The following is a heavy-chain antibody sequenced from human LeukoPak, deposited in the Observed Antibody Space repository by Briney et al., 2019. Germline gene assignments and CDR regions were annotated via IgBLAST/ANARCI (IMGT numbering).Heavy chain of an antibody. CDR3: ATPLSPDWYFDL. V-gene: IGHV1-69*05. CDR2: IIPIFGTA. CDR1: GGTFSSYA. J-gene: IGHJ2*01. D-gene: IGHD2-2*01. Sequence: GSSVKVSCKASGGTFSSYAISWVRQAPGQGLEWMGGIIPIFGTANYAQKFQGRVTITTDESTSTAYMELSSLRSEDTAVYYCATPLSPDWYFDLWGRGTLVTVSS.